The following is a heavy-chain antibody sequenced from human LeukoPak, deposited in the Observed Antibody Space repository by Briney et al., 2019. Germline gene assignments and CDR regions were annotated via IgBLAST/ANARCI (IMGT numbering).Heavy chain of an antibody. D-gene: IGHD1-26*01. J-gene: IGHJ3*02. CDR2: IQYDGSNK. V-gene: IGHV3-30*02. CDR1: GFTFRAYG. Sequence: GGSLRLSCATSGFTFRAYGMHWARQVPGKGLEWVAFIQYDGSNKYYVDSVKGRFTISRDNSKSTLYLQTNSLRTDDTAVYYCAKPPDGTYSSGAFDIWGQGTMVTVSS. CDR3: AKPPDGTYSSGAFDI.